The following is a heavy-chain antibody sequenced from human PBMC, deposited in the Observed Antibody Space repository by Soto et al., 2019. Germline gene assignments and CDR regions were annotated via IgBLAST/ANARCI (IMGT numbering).Heavy chain of an antibody. CDR2: IYYSGST. J-gene: IGHJ1*01. CDR3: ARGGVSYPLRYFQH. CDR1: GGSISSYY. Sequence: PSETLSLTCIVSGGSISSYYWSWIRQPPGKGLEWIGYIYYSGSTNYNPSLKSRVTISVDTSKNQFSLKLSSVTAADTAVYYCARGGVSYPLRYFQHWGQGTLVTVSS. V-gene: IGHV4-59*01. D-gene: IGHD2-8*01.